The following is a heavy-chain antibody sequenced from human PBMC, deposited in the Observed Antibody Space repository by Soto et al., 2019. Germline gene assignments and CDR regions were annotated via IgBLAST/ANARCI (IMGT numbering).Heavy chain of an antibody. D-gene: IGHD4-17*01. J-gene: IGHJ4*02. CDR2: ISAYNGNT. V-gene: IGHV1-18*04. CDR3: ARGRPSGYGDPDFHSVDY. CDR1: GYTFTSYG. Sequence: ALVKVSCKASGYTFTSYGISWVRQAPGQGLEWMGWISAYNGNTNYAQKLQGRVTMTTDTSTSTAYMELRSLRSDDTAVYYCARGRPSGYGDPDFHSVDYWGQGTLVTVSS.